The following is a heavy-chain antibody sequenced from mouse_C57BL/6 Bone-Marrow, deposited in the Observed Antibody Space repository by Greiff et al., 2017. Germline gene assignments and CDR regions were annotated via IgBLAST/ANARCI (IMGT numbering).Heavy chain of an antibody. V-gene: IGHV1-78*01. CDR3: ARKGLGGYYFDY. CDR1: GYTFTDHT. Sequence: VQVVESDAELVKPGASVKISCKVSGYTFTDHTIHWMKQRPEQGLEWIGYIYPRDGSTKYNEKFKGKATLTADKSSSTAYMQLNSLTSEDSAVYFCARKGLGGYYFDYWGQGTTLTVSS. J-gene: IGHJ2*01. D-gene: IGHD1-1*02. CDR2: IYPRDGST.